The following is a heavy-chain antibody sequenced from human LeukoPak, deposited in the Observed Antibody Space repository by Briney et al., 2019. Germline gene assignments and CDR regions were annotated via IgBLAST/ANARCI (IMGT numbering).Heavy chain of an antibody. V-gene: IGHV3-30*18. CDR2: ISYDGSNK. J-gene: IGHJ4*02. D-gene: IGHD2-15*01. CDR3: AKDLVVVAFISGVDY. CDR1: GFTFSSYG. Sequence: GRSLRLSCAASGFTFSSYGMHWVRQAPGKGLEWVAVISYDGSNKYYADSVKGRFTISRDNSKNTLYLQMNSLRAEDTAAYYCAKDLVVVAFISGVDYWGQGTLVTVSS.